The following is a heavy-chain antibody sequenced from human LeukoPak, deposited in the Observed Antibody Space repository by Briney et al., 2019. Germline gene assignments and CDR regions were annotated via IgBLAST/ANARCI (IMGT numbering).Heavy chain of an antibody. J-gene: IGHJ4*02. CDR2: IRSKANSYAT. D-gene: IGHD6-19*01. Sequence: GGSLRLSCAASGFTFSGSAMHWARQASGKGLEWVGRIRSKANSYATAYAASVKGRFTISRDDSKNTAYLQMNSLKTEDTAVYYCTRHQAVAGWGQGTLVTVSS. CDR3: TRHQAVAG. CDR1: GFTFSGSA. V-gene: IGHV3-73*01.